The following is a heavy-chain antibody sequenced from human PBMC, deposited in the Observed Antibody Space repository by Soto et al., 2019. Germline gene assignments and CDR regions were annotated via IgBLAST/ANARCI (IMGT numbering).Heavy chain of an antibody. CDR1: GGSISSYY. J-gene: IGHJ6*02. V-gene: IGHV4-59*01. CDR3: ARDRKDIVVVPAAMPAVQKYYYYYGMDV. Sequence: PSETLSLTCTVSGGSISSYYWSWIRQPPGKGLEWIGYIYYSGSTNYNPSLKSRVTISVDTSKNQFSLKLSSVTAADTAVYYCARDRKDIVVVPAAMPAVQKYYYYYGMDVWGQGTTVTVSS. CDR2: IYYSGST. D-gene: IGHD2-2*01.